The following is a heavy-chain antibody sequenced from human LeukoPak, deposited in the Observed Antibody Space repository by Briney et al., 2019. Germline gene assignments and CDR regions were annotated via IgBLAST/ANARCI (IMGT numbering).Heavy chain of an antibody. D-gene: IGHD5-24*01. J-gene: IGHJ6*02. CDR3: ARGSLSRWYYYGMDV. Sequence: ASVKVSCKASGGTFSSYAISWVRQAPGQGLEWMGGIIPIFGTANYAQKFQGRVTITADESTGTAYMELSSLRSEDTAVYYCARGSLSRWYYYGMDVWGQGTTVTVSS. V-gene: IGHV1-69*13. CDR2: IIPIFGTA. CDR1: GGTFSSYA.